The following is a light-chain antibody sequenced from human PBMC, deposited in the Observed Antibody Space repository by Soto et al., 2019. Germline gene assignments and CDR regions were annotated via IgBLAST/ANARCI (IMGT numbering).Light chain of an antibody. CDR1: NIGSKS. CDR2: DDS. V-gene: IGLV3-21*02. CDR3: QVWDRSSEHSV. J-gene: IGLJ1*01. Sequence: SYELTQPPSVSVAPGQTARITWGGNNIGSKSVHWYQQKPGQAPVLVVFDDSDRPSGIPERFSGSNSGNTATLTISGVEAGDEADYFCQVWDRSSEHSVFGTATKLTVL.